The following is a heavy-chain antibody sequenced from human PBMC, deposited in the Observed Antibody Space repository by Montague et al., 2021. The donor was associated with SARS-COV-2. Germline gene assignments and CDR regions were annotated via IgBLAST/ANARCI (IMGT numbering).Heavy chain of an antibody. Sequence: TLSLTCSVSGGSISSYYWSWVRQSPGKGLEWIGYIFHSGITDYNPSLKSRVTISVDMSKNQFSLQLNSVTAADSAVYYCARTEYNWNDWFDPWGQGTLVTVSS. CDR1: GGSISSYY. J-gene: IGHJ5*02. CDR2: IFHSGIT. CDR3: ARTEYNWNDWFDP. D-gene: IGHD1-20*01. V-gene: IGHV4-59*13.